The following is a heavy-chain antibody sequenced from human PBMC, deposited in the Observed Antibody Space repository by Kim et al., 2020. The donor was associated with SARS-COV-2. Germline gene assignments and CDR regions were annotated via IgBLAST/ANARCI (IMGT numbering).Heavy chain of an antibody. CDR2: SNPKTGNT. D-gene: IGHD6-13*01. CDR3: ATVGVQLVRSFDY. V-gene: IGHV1-2*02. Sequence: ASVKVSCKTSGYTFTGQYLHWVRQAPGQGLEWMGWSNPKTGNTNYAQKFQGRVTMTRDTSITTAYMELTSLRSDDTAVYYCATVGVQLVRSFDYWGQGTLVTVSS. CDR1: GYTFTGQY. J-gene: IGHJ4*02.